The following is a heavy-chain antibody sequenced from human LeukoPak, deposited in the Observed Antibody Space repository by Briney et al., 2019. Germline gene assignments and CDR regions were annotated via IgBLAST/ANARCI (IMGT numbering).Heavy chain of an antibody. Sequence: SVKVSCKASGGTFSSYAISWVRQAPGQGLEWMGGIIPMFGTANYAQKFQGRVTISADKSTSTAYMELSSLRSEDTAVYYCASGRTDIVVVPATLRNYFFDYWGQGTLVTVSS. CDR3: ASGRTDIVVVPATLRNYFFDY. V-gene: IGHV1-69*06. D-gene: IGHD2-2*01. CDR2: IIPMFGTA. CDR1: GGTFSSYA. J-gene: IGHJ4*02.